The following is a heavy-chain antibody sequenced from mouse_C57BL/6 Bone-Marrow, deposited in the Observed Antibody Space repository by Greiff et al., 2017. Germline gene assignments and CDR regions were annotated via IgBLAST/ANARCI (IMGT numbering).Heavy chain of an antibody. J-gene: IGHJ2*01. V-gene: IGHV1-64*01. CDR1: GYTFTSYW. Sequence: VQLQQPGAELVKPGASVKLSCKASGYTFTSYWMHWVKQRPGQGLEWIGMIHPNSGSTNYNEKFKSKATLTVDKSSRTAYMQLSSLTSEDSAVYYCARKAHYYGSSYFDYWGQGTTLTVSS. CDR2: IHPNSGST. CDR3: ARKAHYYGSSYFDY. D-gene: IGHD1-1*01.